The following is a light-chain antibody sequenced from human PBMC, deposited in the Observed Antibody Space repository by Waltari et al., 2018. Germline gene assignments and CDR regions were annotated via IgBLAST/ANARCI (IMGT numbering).Light chain of an antibody. CDR2: DVR. Sequence: ALDQHNPGKPPKPLLDDVRHGPSWVSNRVSGSKSGNTASLTISGLQAADEADYYCSSYTSSTVVFGGGTKLTVL. V-gene: IGLV2-14*03. J-gene: IGLJ3*02. CDR3: SSYTSSTVV.